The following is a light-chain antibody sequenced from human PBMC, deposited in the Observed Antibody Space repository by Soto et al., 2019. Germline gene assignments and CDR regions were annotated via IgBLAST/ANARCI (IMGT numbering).Light chain of an antibody. V-gene: IGKV3-15*01. CDR2: GAS. CDR1: QSVSSN. J-gene: IGKJ1*01. Sequence: EIVLTQSPATLSVSPGERATLSCRASQSVSSNLAWYQQKPGQAPRLLIYGASTRATGIPARFSGSGSGTEFTLTISSLQSEDLAVYYCQQYNNWPRWTFGQGTKVDI. CDR3: QQYNNWPRWT.